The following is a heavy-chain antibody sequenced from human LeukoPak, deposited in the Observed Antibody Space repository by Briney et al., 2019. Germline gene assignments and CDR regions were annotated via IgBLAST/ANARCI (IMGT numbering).Heavy chain of an antibody. CDR1: GYTFTSYA. Sequence: ASVKVSCMASGYTFTSYAMHWVRQAPGQRLEWMGWINTGNGNSKYSQKFQGRVTITRDTSASTAYMELSSLRSEDTAVYYCARAGYSSGWFELPINWFDPWGQGTLVTVSS. CDR3: ARAGYSSGWFELPINWFDP. V-gene: IGHV1-3*04. J-gene: IGHJ5*02. CDR2: INTGNGNS. D-gene: IGHD6-19*01.